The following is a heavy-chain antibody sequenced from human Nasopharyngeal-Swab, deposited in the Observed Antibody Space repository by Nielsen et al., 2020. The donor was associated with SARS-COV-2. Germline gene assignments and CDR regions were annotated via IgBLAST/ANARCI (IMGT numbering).Heavy chain of an antibody. CDR1: GGSISSGGYY. D-gene: IGHD6-6*01. V-gene: IGHV4-31*03. CDR2: IYYSGST. J-gene: IGHJ4*02. CDR3: ARIAARSTFFDY. Sequence: LRLSCTLSGGSISSGGYYWSWIRQHPGKGLEWIGYIYYSGSTYYNPSLKSRVTISVDTSKNQFSLKLGSVTAADTAVYYCARIAARSTFFDYWGQGTLVTVSS.